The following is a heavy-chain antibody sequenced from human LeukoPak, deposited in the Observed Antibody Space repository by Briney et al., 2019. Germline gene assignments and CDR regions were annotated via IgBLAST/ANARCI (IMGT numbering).Heavy chain of an antibody. CDR2: IDQDGYEK. D-gene: IGHD6-13*01. V-gene: IGHV3-7*01. CDR3: ARDGHGYSTY. J-gene: IGHJ4*02. CDR1: GFSFSDFW. Sequence: PGGSLRLSCAASGFSFSDFWMSWVRQAPGKGLEWVANIDQDGYEKYYVDSVKGRFTISRDNAKNSLYLHMNSLRAEDTAVYYCARDGHGYSTYWGQGTLVTVSS.